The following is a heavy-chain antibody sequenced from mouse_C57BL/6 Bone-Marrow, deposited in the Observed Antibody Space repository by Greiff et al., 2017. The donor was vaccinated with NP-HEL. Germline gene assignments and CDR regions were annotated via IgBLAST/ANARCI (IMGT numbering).Heavy chain of an antibody. J-gene: IGHJ2*01. Sequence: VQLVESGSSLARPGASVKLSCKASGYTFTSYGISWVKQRTGQGLEWIGEISPRSGNTYYNEKFKGKATLTADKSSSTAYMELRSLTSEDSAVYFCARRWLLVGNYFEYWGTGTTLTVSS. CDR2: ISPRSGNT. D-gene: IGHD2-3*01. CDR1: GYTFTSYG. V-gene: IGHV1-81*01. CDR3: ARRWLLVGNYFEY.